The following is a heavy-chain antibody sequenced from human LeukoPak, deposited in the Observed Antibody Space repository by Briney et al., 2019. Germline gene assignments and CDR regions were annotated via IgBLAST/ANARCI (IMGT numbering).Heavy chain of an antibody. Sequence: PSETLSLTCTVSGGSISSSSYYWGWIRQPPGTGLEWIGSIYYSGSTYYNPSLKSRVTISVDTSKNQFSLKLSSVTAADTAVYYCARGSSGYYYLVGNDYWGQGTLVTVSS. J-gene: IGHJ4*02. D-gene: IGHD3-22*01. CDR3: ARGSSGYYYLVGNDY. V-gene: IGHV4-39*07. CDR2: IYYSGST. CDR1: GGSISSSSYY.